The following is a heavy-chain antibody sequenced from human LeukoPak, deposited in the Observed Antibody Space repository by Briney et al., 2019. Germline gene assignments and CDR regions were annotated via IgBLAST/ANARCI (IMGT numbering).Heavy chain of an antibody. CDR3: ARARAEGDYGSNYYGMDV. D-gene: IGHD4/OR15-4a*01. CDR2: IYYSGST. CDR1: GGSISSYY. J-gene: IGHJ6*02. V-gene: IGHV4-59*01. Sequence: SETLSLTCTVSGGSISSYYWSWIRQPPGKGLEWIGYIYYSGSTNYNPSLKSRVTISVDTSKNQFSLKLSPVTAADTAVYYCARARAEGDYGSNYYGMDVWGQGTTVTVSS.